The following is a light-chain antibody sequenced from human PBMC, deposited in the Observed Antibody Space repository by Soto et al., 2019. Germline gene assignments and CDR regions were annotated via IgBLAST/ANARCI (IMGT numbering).Light chain of an antibody. CDR2: GAS. V-gene: IGKV3D-15*01. J-gene: IGKJ1*01. CDR1: QSVRSK. Sequence: EIVTTQSPGTLSVSPGERVTLSCRASQSVRSKLVWYQRKPGQSPRLLISGASNRATGIPARFSGSGSGTDFTLTISSLEPEDFAVYYCQQLNSYPQTFCQGTKVDIK. CDR3: QQLNSYPQT.